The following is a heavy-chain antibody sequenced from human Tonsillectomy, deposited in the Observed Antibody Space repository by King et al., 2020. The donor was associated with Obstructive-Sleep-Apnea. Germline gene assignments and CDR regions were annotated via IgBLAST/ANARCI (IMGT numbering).Heavy chain of an antibody. CDR2: ISSSSSNI. CDR1: GFRFSIYS. V-gene: IGHV3-48*01. D-gene: IGHD3-10*01. Sequence: VQLVESGGGLVQPGGSLRLSCAASGFRFSIYSMNWVRQAPGKGLEWVSYISSSSSNIYYADSVKGRFTISRDNAKNSLYLQLNSLRAEDTAVYYCTREDEVWFANYWGQGTLVTVSS. CDR3: TREDEVWFANY. J-gene: IGHJ4*02.